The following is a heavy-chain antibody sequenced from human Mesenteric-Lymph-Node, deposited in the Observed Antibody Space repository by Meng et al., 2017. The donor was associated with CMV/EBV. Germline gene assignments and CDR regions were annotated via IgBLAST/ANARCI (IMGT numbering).Heavy chain of an antibody. CDR2: ISWNSGRK. D-gene: IGHD6-6*01. CDR3: AKDWHETLAGAFDI. J-gene: IGHJ3*02. Sequence: LSLTCAASGFTFDDYAMHWVRQAPGKGLEWVSGISWNSGRKGYADSVKGRFTISRDNAKNSLYLQMNSLRAEDTALYYCAKDWHETLAGAFDIWGQGTMVTVSS. CDR1: GFTFDDYA. V-gene: IGHV3-9*01.